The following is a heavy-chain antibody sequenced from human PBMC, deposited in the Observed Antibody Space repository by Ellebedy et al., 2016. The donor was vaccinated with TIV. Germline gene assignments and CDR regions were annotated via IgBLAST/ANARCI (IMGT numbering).Heavy chain of an antibody. Sequence: GESLKISCKASGYSFTSYWISWVRQMPGKGLEWMGRIYPSDSYTNYSPSFQGHVTISADKSISTAYLQWSSLTASDTAMYYCARDGYKIAAAGTRWFDPWGQGTLVTVSS. J-gene: IGHJ5*02. CDR2: IYPSDSYT. D-gene: IGHD6-13*01. V-gene: IGHV5-10-1*01. CDR3: ARDGYKIAAAGTRWFDP. CDR1: GYSFTSYW.